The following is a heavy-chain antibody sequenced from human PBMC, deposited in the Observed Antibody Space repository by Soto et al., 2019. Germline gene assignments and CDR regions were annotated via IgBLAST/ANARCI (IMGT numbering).Heavy chain of an antibody. V-gene: IGHV3-74*01. D-gene: IGHD3-16*01. CDR3: TSLRRLENDY. J-gene: IGHJ4*02. CDR1: GFTFSSYW. CDR2: IDSDGSRT. Sequence: EVQLVESGGGLVQPGESLRLSCAASGFTFSSYWMHWVRQAPGKGLVWLSHIDSDGSRTTYADSVKGRFTISRDNAKNTLYLQMNSLRAEDTAVYFCTSLRRLENDYWGQGALVTVSS.